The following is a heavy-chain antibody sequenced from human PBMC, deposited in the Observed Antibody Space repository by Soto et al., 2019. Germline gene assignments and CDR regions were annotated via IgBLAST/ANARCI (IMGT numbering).Heavy chain of an antibody. V-gene: IGHV3-13*04. Sequence: EVQVVESGGGLVQPGGSLRLSCAASGFTFSRYDMHWVRQATGSGLEWVSGIGTSGDTYYAGSVKGRFTISRETAKNSVDLQMNSLRAGDTAVYYCARGARGFDPWGQGTLVAVSS. CDR3: ARGARGFDP. CDR2: IGTSGDT. J-gene: IGHJ5*02. CDR1: GFTFSRYD.